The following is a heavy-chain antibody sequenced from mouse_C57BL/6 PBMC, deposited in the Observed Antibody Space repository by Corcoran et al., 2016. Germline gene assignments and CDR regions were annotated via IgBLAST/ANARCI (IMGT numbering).Heavy chain of an antibody. CDR2: INPNNGGT. V-gene: IGHV1-26*01. CDR1: GYTFTDYY. D-gene: IGHD1-1*01. Sequence: EVQLQQSGPELVKPGASVKISCKASGYTFTDYYMNWVKQSHGKSLEWIGDINPNNGGTSYNQKFKGKATLTVDKSSSTAYMELRSLTSEDSAVYYCARYPDLITTVVATGGSDYWGQGTTLTVSS. J-gene: IGHJ2*01. CDR3: ARYPDLITTVVATGGSDY.